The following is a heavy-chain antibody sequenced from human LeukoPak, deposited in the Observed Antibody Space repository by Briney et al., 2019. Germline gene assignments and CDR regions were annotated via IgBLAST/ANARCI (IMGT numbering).Heavy chain of an antibody. CDR3: AREGYDSSGFYYYYYYMDV. CDR1: GFTFSTYW. D-gene: IGHD3-22*01. J-gene: IGHJ6*03. CDR2: IKQDGSEK. V-gene: IGHV3-7*01. Sequence: GGSLRLSCAASGFTFSTYWMSWVRQAPGKGLEWVANIKQDGSEKYYVDSVKGRFTISRDNAKNSLYLQMNSLRAEDTAVYYCAREGYDSSGFYYYYYYMDVWGKGTTVTVSS.